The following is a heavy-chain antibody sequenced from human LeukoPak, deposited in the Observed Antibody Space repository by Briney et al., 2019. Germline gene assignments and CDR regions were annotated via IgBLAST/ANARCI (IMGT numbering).Heavy chain of an antibody. D-gene: IGHD3-22*01. J-gene: IGHJ3*02. Sequence: PGGSLRLSCATSGFTFSSYAMSWVRQAPGKGLEWVSSINDRGDDTYYADSVKGRFTSSRDNSKNTLYLQMNSLRAEDTAVYYCAKIVGLDAFDIWGQGTMVTVSS. CDR2: INDRGDDT. V-gene: IGHV3-23*01. CDR3: AKIVGLDAFDI. CDR1: GFTFSSYA.